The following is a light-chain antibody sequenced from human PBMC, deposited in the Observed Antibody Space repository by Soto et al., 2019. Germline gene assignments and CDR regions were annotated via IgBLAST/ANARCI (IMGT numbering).Light chain of an antibody. CDR3: QQYFNTEWP. Sequence: DIVMTQSPDSLAVSLGERATINCKSSQSLLNRSDKKNYLAWYQQRPGQPPNLLIYWASTRQFGVPDRISGSGSATDFTLTISRLQAEDVAVYYCQQYFNTEWPFGQGTKVEV. CDR2: WAS. V-gene: IGKV4-1*01. CDR1: QSLLNRSDKKNY. J-gene: IGKJ1*01.